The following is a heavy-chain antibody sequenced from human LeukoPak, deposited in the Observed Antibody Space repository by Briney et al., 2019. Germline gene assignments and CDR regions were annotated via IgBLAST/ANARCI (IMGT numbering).Heavy chain of an antibody. J-gene: IGHJ4*02. Sequence: GGSLRLSCEGSGFTFGAYAMHWVRQPPGKGLEWLALLWYDGSNKYYADSVTGRFAISRDNSINTVFLDMASVTAADTGVYFCARGRSSSHYYLDYWGQGTLVTVSS. CDR1: GFTFGAYA. CDR2: LWYDGSNK. V-gene: IGHV3-30*12. D-gene: IGHD2-15*01. CDR3: ARGRSSSHYYLDY.